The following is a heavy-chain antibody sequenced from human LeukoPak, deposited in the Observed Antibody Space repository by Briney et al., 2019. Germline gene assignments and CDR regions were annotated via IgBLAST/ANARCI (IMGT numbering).Heavy chain of an antibody. J-gene: IGHJ4*02. V-gene: IGHV3-11*06. Sequence: TGGSLRLSWAADGFALSDYYMSWISQAPGKGMEWVSYISSSSTYTNYADSVKGRFTISRENAKNSLYLQMNSLRAEDTAVYYCARDREYYFDYWGQGTLVTVSS. CDR3: ARDREYYFDY. CDR2: ISSSSTYT. CDR1: GFALSDYY.